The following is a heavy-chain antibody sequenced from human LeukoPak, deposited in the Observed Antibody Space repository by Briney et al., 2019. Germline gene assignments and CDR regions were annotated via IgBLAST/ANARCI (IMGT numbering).Heavy chain of an antibody. CDR3: ARHGDYDFWSGYFRPYYYYYGMDV. Sequence: SETLSLTCTVSGGSISSYYWSWIRQPPGKGLEWIGYIYYSGSTNYNPSLKSRVTISVDTSKNQFSLKLSSVTAADTAVYYCARHGDYDFWSGYFRPYYYYYGMDVWGQGTTVTVSS. CDR2: IYYSGST. D-gene: IGHD3-3*01. CDR1: GGSISSYY. J-gene: IGHJ6*02. V-gene: IGHV4-59*08.